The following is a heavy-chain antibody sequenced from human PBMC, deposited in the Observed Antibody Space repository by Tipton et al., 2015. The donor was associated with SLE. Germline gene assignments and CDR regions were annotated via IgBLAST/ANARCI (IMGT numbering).Heavy chain of an antibody. Sequence: SLRLSCAASGFTFSSYWMSWVRQAPGKGLEWVANIKQDGSEKYYVDSVKGRFTISRDNAKNSLYLQMNSLGAEDTAVYYCAREYSSGWAAYWYFDLWGRGTLVTVSS. J-gene: IGHJ2*01. CDR2: IKQDGSEK. D-gene: IGHD6-19*01. CDR1: GFTFSSYW. V-gene: IGHV3-7*01. CDR3: AREYSSGWAAYWYFDL.